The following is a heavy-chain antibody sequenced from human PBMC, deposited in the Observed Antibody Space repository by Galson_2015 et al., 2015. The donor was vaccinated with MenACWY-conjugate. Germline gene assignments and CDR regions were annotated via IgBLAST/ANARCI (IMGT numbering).Heavy chain of an antibody. Sequence: SVKVSCKASGYTFTSYAMHWVRQAPGQRLEWMGWINAGNGNTKYSQKFQGRVTITRDTSASTAYMELSSLRSEDTAVYYCARGYSGYDPTFDYWGQGTLVTVSS. J-gene: IGHJ4*02. CDR1: GYTFTSYA. V-gene: IGHV1-3*01. CDR3: ARGYSGYDPTFDY. CDR2: INAGNGNT. D-gene: IGHD5-12*01.